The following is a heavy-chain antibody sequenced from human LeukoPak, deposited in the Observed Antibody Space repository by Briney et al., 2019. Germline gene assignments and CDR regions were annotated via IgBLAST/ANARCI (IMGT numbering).Heavy chain of an antibody. CDR1: GYSISSGYY. CDR2: IYRSGST. D-gene: IGHD6-25*01. J-gene: IGHJ3*01. Sequence: SETLSLTCTVSGYSISSGYYWGWIRQPPGKGLEWIGSIYRSGSTSYNPSLKSRVTISVDTSKNQFSLNLISMTAADTAVYYCARATGIAAAGIVDAFDVWGQGTTVTVSS. CDR3: ARATGIAAAGIVDAFDV. V-gene: IGHV4-38-2*02.